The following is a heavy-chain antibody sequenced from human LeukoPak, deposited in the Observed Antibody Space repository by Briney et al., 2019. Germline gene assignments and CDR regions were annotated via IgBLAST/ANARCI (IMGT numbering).Heavy chain of an antibody. CDR2: IYHSGST. CDR1: GGSISSYY. V-gene: IGHV4-38-2*02. CDR3: ARVDIPGYYFDY. Sequence: SETLSLTCTVSGGSISSYYWSWIRQPPGKGLEWIGSIYHSGSTYYNPSLKSRVTISVDTSKNQFSLKLSSVTAADTAVYYCARVDIPGYYFDYWGQGTLVTVSS. D-gene: IGHD2-15*01. J-gene: IGHJ4*02.